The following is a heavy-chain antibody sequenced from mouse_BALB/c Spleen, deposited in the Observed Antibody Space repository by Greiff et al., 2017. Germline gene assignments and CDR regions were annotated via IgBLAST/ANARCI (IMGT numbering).Heavy chain of an antibody. V-gene: IGHV1-77*01. CDR3: ARRGIFAY. J-gene: IGHJ3*01. CDR2: IYPGSGNT. CDR1: GYTFTDYY. Sequence: VQLQQSGAELARPGASVKLSCKASGYTFTDYYINWVKQRTGQGLEWIGEIYPGSGNTYYNEKFKGKATLTADKSSSTAYMQLSSLTSEDSAVYFCARRGIFAYWGQGTLVTVSA.